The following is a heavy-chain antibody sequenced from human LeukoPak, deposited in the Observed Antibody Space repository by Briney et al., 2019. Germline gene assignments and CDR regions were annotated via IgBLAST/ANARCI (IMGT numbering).Heavy chain of an antibody. CDR3: ARSSGRYFDWLQGPFDY. Sequence: MTSETLSLTCTVSGGPIDHMNYYWGWIRRAPGKGLEWIGCIYYSGSTYYNPSLKSRVTMLIDTSKNQFSLNLNSVTAADTAVYFCARSSGRYFDWLQGPFDYWGQGSLVTVSS. V-gene: IGHV4-39*07. CDR1: GGPIDHMNYY. D-gene: IGHD3-9*01. J-gene: IGHJ4*02. CDR2: IYYSGST.